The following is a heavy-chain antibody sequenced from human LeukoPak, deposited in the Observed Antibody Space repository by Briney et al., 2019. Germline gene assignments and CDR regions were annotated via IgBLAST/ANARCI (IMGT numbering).Heavy chain of an antibody. CDR2: INSNSGGT. CDR3: ARGGSGSGYLYYFDS. J-gene: IGHJ4*02. V-gene: IGHV1-2*02. D-gene: IGHD3-10*01. CDR1: GYSFSDYS. Sequence: ASVKVSCKASGYSFSDYSIHWVRQAPGQGLEWMGWINSNSGGTSYAQNFQGRVTMTRDTSISTAYMEVSGLTSDDTAVYYCARGGSGSGYLYYFDSWGQGTLVSVSS.